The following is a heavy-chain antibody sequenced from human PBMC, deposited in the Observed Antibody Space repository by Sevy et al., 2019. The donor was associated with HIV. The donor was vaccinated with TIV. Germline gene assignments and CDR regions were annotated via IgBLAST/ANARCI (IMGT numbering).Heavy chain of an antibody. Sequence: ASVKVSCKASGYTFTSYGISWVRQAPGQGLEWMGWISAYNGNTNYAQKLQGRVTMTTDTSTSTAYMELRSLRSDDTAVYYCARDSHRYTIFGGEPPPPLSDYWGQRTLVTVSS. V-gene: IGHV1-18*01. J-gene: IGHJ4*02. CDR2: ISAYNGNT. CDR3: ARDSHRYTIFGGEPPPPLSDY. D-gene: IGHD3-3*01. CDR1: GYTFTSYG.